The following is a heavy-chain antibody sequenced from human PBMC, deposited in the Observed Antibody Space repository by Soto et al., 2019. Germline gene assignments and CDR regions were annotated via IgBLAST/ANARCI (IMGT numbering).Heavy chain of an antibody. CDR3: ARGLRGYSYGLLPFDY. D-gene: IGHD5-18*01. CDR2: INAGNGNT. V-gene: IGHV1-3*01. Sequence: GASVKVSCKSSGYTFTSYAMHWVRQAPGQRLEWMGWINAGNGNTKYSQKFQGRVTITRDTSASTAYMELSSLRSEDTAVYYCARGLRGYSYGLLPFDYWGKGTLVTVSS. CDR1: GYTFTSYA. J-gene: IGHJ4*02.